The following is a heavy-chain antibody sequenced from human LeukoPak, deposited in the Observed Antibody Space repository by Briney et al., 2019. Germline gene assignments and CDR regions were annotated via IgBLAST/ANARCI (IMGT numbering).Heavy chain of an antibody. CDR3: ARTYRGGSGREGIFDP. D-gene: IGHD6-19*01. V-gene: IGHV1-18*01. CDR2: ISAYNGNT. CDR1: GYTFTTYD. J-gene: IGHJ5*02. Sequence: GASVKVSCKASGYTFTTYDISWVRQAPGQGLECMGWISAYNGNTNYAQKFQGRVTMTTDTSTSTAYMELRSLRSDDTAVYYCARTYRGGSGREGIFDPWGQGTLVTVSS.